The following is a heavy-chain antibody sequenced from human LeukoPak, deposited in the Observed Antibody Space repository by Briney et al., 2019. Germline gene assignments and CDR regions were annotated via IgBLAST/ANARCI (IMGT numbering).Heavy chain of an antibody. D-gene: IGHD6-19*01. CDR2: ISSSGSTI. Sequence: GGSLRLSCAASGFTFSDYYMSWIRQAPGKGLEWVSYISSSGSTIYYADSVKGRFTISRDNAKNSLYLQMNSLRAEDTAVYYCARGEEEGSGFYYYYYGMDVWGQGTTATVSS. CDR1: GFTFSDYY. CDR3: ARGEEEGSGFYYYYYGMDV. V-gene: IGHV3-11*01. J-gene: IGHJ6*02.